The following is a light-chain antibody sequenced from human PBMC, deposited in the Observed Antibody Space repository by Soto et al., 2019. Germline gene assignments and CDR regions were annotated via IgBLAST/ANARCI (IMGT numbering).Light chain of an antibody. V-gene: IGLV2-8*01. CDR1: SSDIGGYNY. CDR3: SSYARSSTRV. J-gene: IGLJ1*01. CDR2: EVS. Sequence: QSALTQPPSASGSPGQSVTISCTGTSSDIGGYNYVSWYQQHPGKAPKLMIYEVSKRPSGVPDRFSGSKSGNTASLTVSGLQAEDEADYYCSSYARSSTRVFGTGTKVTV.